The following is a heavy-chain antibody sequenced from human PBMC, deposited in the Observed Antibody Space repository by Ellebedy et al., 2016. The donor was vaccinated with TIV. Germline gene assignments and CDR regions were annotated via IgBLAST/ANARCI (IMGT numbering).Heavy chain of an antibody. V-gene: IGHV3-23*01. J-gene: IGHJ4*02. CDR1: GFIFSNYA. D-gene: IGHD6-13*01. CDR3: AKAPYSAGWYSGGDY. Sequence: PGGSLRLSCAASGFIFSNYAMSWVRQAPGKGLEWISAISGSGESKYYTDSVKGRFSISRDNSKNTLYLQMNSLRVEDTAIYYCAKAPYSAGWYSGGDYWGQGTLVTVSS. CDR2: ISGSGESK.